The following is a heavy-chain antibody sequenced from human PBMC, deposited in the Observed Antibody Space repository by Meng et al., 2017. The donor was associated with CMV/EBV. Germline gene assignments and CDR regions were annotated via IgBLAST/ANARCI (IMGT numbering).Heavy chain of an antibody. CDR3: ARDRKGGYCSSTSCYDRAFDI. V-gene: IGHV3-11*01. J-gene: IGHJ3*02. CDR2: ISSSGSTI. D-gene: IGHD2-2*01. CDR1: GFTFSDYY. Sequence: GESLKISCAASGFTFSDYYMSWIRQAPGKGLEWVSYISSSGSTIYYADSVKGRFTISRVNAKNSLYLQMNSLRAEDTAVYYCARDRKGGYCSSTSCYDRAFDIWGQGTMVTVSS.